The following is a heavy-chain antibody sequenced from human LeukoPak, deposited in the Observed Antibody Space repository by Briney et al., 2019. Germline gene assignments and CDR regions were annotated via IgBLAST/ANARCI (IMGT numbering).Heavy chain of an antibody. CDR1: GFTVSSNY. V-gene: IGHV3-53*05. CDR2: IYSGGST. CDR3: AKDTDYYDSSGSDY. J-gene: IGHJ4*02. D-gene: IGHD3-22*01. Sequence: GGSLRLSCAASGFTVSSNYMSWVRQAPGKGLEWVSVIYSGGSTYYADSVKGRFTISRDNAKNSLYLQMNSLRAEDTALYYCAKDTDYYDSSGSDYWGQGTLVTVSS.